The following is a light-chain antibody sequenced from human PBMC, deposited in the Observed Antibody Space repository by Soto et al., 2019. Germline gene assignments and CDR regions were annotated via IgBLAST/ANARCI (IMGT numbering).Light chain of an antibody. CDR1: SSNIGSHL. V-gene: IGLV1-44*01. CDR2: TNN. Sequence: QSVLTQPPSVSGTPGQRVTISCSGSSSNIGSHLVNWYQQVPGTAPRLLIYTNNQRPSGVPGRFSDSKSGTSASLAISGLQSEEEADYYCAAWDGSLQSWVFGGGTKLTVL. CDR3: AAWDGSLQSWV. J-gene: IGLJ3*02.